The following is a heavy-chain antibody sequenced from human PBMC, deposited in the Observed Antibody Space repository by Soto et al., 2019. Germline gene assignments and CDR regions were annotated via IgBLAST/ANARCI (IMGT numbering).Heavy chain of an antibody. Sequence: GSLRLSCAASGFTFSNYWMSWVRQAPGKGLEWVANINQDGSEKYYVDSVKGRFTISRDNAKNSLYLQMNSLRAEDTAVYYCAKDGTYYYYGMDVWGQGNTVTVSS. D-gene: IGHD6-13*01. CDR3: AKDGTYYYYGMDV. CDR1: GFTFSNYW. V-gene: IGHV3-7*03. J-gene: IGHJ6*02. CDR2: INQDGSEK.